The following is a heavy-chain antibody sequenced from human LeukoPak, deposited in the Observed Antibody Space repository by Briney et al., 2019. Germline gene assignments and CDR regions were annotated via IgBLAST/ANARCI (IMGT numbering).Heavy chain of an antibody. CDR1: GFTFSSYA. CDR3: ARDSIVGATSTFDY. J-gene: IGHJ4*02. V-gene: IGHV3-64*01. Sequence: PGGSLRLSCAASGFTFSSYAMHWFRQAPGKGLEYVSAISSNGGSTYYANSVKGRFTISRDNSKNTLYLQMGSLRAEDMAVYYCARDSIVGATSTFDYWGQGTLVTVSS. CDR2: ISSNGGST. D-gene: IGHD1-26*01.